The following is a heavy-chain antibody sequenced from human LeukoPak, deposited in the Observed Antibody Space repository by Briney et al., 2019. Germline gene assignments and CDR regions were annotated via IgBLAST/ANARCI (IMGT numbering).Heavy chain of an antibody. D-gene: IGHD6-13*01. V-gene: IGHV3-11*04. Sequence: GGSLRLSCAASGFTFSDYYMSWIRQAPGKGLEWVSYISSSGSTIYYADSVKGRFTISRGNAKNSLYLQMNSLRAEDTAVYYCARVLYSSWFDPWGQGTLVTVSS. J-gene: IGHJ5*02. CDR2: ISSSGSTI. CDR1: GFTFSDYY. CDR3: ARVLYSSWFDP.